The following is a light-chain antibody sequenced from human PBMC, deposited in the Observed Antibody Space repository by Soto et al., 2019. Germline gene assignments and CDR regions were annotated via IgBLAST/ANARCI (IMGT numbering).Light chain of an antibody. CDR1: SSDVGGYNY. Sequence: QSALTQPPSASGSPGQSVTISCTGTSSDVGGYNYVSWYQQHPGKAPNLMIYEVSKRPSGVPDRFSGSKSGNTASLTVSGLQSEDEADYYCSSYAGSNYYVFGTGTKLTVL. CDR3: SSYAGSNYYV. J-gene: IGLJ1*01. CDR2: EVS. V-gene: IGLV2-8*01.